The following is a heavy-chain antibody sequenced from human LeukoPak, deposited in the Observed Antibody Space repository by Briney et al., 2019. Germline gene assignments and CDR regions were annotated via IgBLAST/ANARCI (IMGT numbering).Heavy chain of an antibody. J-gene: IGHJ3*02. CDR2: IFYTGSA. CDR1: GGPITSHY. D-gene: IGHD1-26*01. V-gene: IGHV4-59*08. Sequence: SETLSLTCTVSGGPITSHYWNCIRHPPGKGLEGIGSIFYTGSANYSPSLKGRITTSADTSKKQLSLRVNSVTAADTAVYFCARRPVARSADVFDIWGHGTMVTVSS. CDR3: ARRPVARSADVFDI.